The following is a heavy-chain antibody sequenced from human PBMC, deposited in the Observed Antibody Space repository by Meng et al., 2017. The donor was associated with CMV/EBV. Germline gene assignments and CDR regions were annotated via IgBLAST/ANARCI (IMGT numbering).Heavy chain of an antibody. Sequence: GGSLRLSCAASGFTFSSYGMHWVRQAPGKGLEWVAFILYDGTNKYYADSVKGRFTISRDNSKNTLYLQMNSLTAEDTAVYYCAKDAPSYGVSPSYYYYGMDVWGQGTTVTVSS. CDR3: AKDAPSYGVSPSYYYYGMDV. V-gene: IGHV3-30*02. D-gene: IGHD4-17*01. CDR1: GFTFSSYG. J-gene: IGHJ6*02. CDR2: ILYDGTNK.